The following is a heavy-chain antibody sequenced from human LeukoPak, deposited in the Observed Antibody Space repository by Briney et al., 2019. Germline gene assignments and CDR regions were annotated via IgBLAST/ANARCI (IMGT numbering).Heavy chain of an antibody. CDR1: GGSISSGSYY. CDR3: ASYGGYSYGFPD. V-gene: IGHV4-61*02. CDR2: IYTSGST. J-gene: IGHJ4*02. Sequence: PSETLSLTCTVSGGSISSGSYYWSWIRQPAGKGLEWIGRIYTSGSTNYNPSLKSRVTMSVDTSKNQFSLKVNSVTAADTAVYYCASYGGYSYGFPDWGQGTLVTVSS. D-gene: IGHD5-18*01.